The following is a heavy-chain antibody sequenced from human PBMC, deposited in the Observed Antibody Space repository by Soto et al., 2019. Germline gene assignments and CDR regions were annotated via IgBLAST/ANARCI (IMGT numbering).Heavy chain of an antibody. D-gene: IGHD4-17*01. CDR1: GGSISSGGYY. J-gene: IGHJ5*02. CDR2: IYYSGST. Sequence: PSETLSLTCTVSGGSISSGGYYWSWIRQHPGKGLEWIGYIYYSGSTYYNPSLKSRVTISVDTSKNQFSLKLSSVTAADTAVDYCAKSHDYVWFDPWGQGTLVTVSS. CDR3: AKSHDYVWFDP. V-gene: IGHV4-31*03.